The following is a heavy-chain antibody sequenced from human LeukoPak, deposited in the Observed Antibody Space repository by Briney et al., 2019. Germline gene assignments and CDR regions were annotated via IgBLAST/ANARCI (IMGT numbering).Heavy chain of an antibody. Sequence: PGGSLRLSCAASGFTFSSYSMNWVRQAPGKGLEWVSYISSSGSTIYYADSVKGRFTISRDNAKNSLYLQMNSLRAEDTAVYYCAGINDYGDPTGAFDIWGQGTMVTVSS. V-gene: IGHV3-48*04. CDR3: AGINDYGDPTGAFDI. CDR1: GFTFSSYS. D-gene: IGHD4-17*01. J-gene: IGHJ3*02. CDR2: ISSSGSTI.